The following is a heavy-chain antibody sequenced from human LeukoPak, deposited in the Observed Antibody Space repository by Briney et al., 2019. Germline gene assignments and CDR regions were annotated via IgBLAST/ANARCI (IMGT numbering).Heavy chain of an antibody. V-gene: IGHV1-2*02. CDR3: ARDRFLYDSSGYYYANKYFQH. CDR2: INPNSGGT. CDR1: GYTFTGYY. Sequence: ASVKVSCKASGYTFTGYYMHWVRQAPGQGLEWMGWINPNSGGTNYAQKFQGRVTMTRDTSISTAYVELSRLRSDDTAVYYCARDRFLYDSSGYYYANKYFQHWGQGTLVTVSS. J-gene: IGHJ1*01. D-gene: IGHD3-22*01.